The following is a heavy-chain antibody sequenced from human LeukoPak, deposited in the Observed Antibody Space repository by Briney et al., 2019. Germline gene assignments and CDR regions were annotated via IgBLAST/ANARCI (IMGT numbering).Heavy chain of an antibody. J-gene: IGHJ6*02. CDR3: ARSYYGSGTSYGMDV. V-gene: IGHV3-7*01. D-gene: IGHD3-10*01. CDR2: IKQDGSEK. Sequence: PGGSLRLSCAVSGFTFSRHWMSWVRQAPGKGLEWLANIKQDGSEKYYVDSVEGRFTISRDNAKNSLYLQINSLRAEDTAVYYCARSYYGSGTSYGMDVWGQGTTVTVSS. CDR1: GFTFSRHW.